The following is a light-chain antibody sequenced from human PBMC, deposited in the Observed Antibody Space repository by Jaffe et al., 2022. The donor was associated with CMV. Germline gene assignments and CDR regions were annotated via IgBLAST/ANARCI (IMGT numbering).Light chain of an antibody. V-gene: IGKV3-20*01. J-gene: IGKJ2*01. CDR1: QSVTNNY. Sequence: ETVLTQSPGTLSLSPGEGATLSCRASQSVTNNYLAWYQQKAGQAPRLLIYGASSRATGIPDRFSGSGSGTDFTLTISRLEPEDFAVYYCQQYGSSPRTFGQGTKLDIK. CDR3: QQYGSSPRT. CDR2: GAS.